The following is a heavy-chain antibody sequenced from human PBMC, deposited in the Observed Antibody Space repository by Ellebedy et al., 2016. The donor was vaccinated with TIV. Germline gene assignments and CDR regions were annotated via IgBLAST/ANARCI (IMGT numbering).Heavy chain of an antibody. V-gene: IGHV4-39*01. CDR3: ARQDGLRLLWFGELLSFAFDI. D-gene: IGHD3-10*01. J-gene: IGHJ3*02. CDR2: IYYSGST. Sequence: SETLSLTCTVSGGSVSSSPYYWGWIRQPPGKGLEWIGSIYYSGSTYYNPSLKSRVTISVDTSKNQFSLKLSSVTAADTAVYYCARQDGLRLLWFGELLSFAFDIWGQGTMVTVSS. CDR1: GGSVSSSPYY.